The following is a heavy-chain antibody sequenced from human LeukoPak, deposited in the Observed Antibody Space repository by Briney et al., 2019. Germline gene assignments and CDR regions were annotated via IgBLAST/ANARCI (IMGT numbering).Heavy chain of an antibody. CDR1: GFTFSSYD. Sequence: PGGSLRLSCAASGFTFSSYDMTWVRQAPGKGLEWVSYLSSSASTISYADSVKGRFTISRDNAKNSLYLQMNSLRAEDTAVYYCASQITVPYFDYWGQGTLVTVSS. D-gene: IGHD2-2*01. J-gene: IGHJ4*02. CDR2: LSSSASTI. CDR3: ASQITVPYFDY. V-gene: IGHV3-48*03.